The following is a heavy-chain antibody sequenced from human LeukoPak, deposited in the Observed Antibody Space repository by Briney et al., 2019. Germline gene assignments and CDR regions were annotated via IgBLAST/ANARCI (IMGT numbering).Heavy chain of an antibody. J-gene: IGHJ6*03. V-gene: IGHV3-7*01. D-gene: IGHD3-10*01. CDR2: IKQDGSEK. Sequence: GGSLRLSCAASGFTFSSYWMSWVRQAPGKGLEWVANIKQDGSEKYYVDSVKGRFTISRDNAKNSLYLQMNSLRAEDTAVYYCARVWWELYDYYYYYYMDVWGKGTTVTVSS. CDR3: ARVWWELYDYYYYYYMDV. CDR1: GFTFSSYW.